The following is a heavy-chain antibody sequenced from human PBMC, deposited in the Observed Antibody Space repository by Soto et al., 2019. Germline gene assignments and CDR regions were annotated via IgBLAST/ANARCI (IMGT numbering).Heavy chain of an antibody. CDR3: ASNMVRDYYYYYGMDV. D-gene: IGHD3-10*01. CDR2: IIPIFGTA. V-gene: IGHV1-69*13. CDR1: GGTFSSYA. J-gene: IGHJ6*02. Sequence: SVKVSCKASGGTFSSYAISWVRQAPGQGLEWMGGIIPIFGTANYAQKFQGRVTITADESTSTAYMELSSLRSEDTAVYYCASNMVRDYYYYYGMDVWGQGTTVTVS.